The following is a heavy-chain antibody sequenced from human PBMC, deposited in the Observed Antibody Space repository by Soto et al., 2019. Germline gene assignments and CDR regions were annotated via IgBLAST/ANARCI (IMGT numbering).Heavy chain of an antibody. J-gene: IGHJ5*02. CDR1: CGSISSGGYS. Sequence: TLSPTCAVSCGSISSGGYSWCWIRQAPGKGLEWIGYIYHSGSTYYNPSLKSRVTISVDRSKNQFSLKLSSVTAADTAVYYCARVPDRWGQGTLVTVSS. D-gene: IGHD2-2*01. V-gene: IGHV4-30-2*01. CDR2: IYHSGST. CDR3: ARVPDR.